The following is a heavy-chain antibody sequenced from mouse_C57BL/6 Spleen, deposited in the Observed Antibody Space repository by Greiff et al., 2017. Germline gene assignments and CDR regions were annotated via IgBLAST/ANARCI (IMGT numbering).Heavy chain of an antibody. D-gene: IGHD1-1*01. CDR2: IHPNSGST. V-gene: IGHV1-64*01. CDR3: ARGYGSSPYYFDY. Sequence: QVQLKQPGAELVKPGASVKLSCKASGYTFTSYWMHWVKQRPGQGLEWIGMIHPNSGSTNYNEKFKSKATLTVDKSSSTAYMQLSSLTSEDSAVYYCARGYGSSPYYFDYWGQGTTLTVSS. J-gene: IGHJ2*01. CDR1: GYTFTSYW.